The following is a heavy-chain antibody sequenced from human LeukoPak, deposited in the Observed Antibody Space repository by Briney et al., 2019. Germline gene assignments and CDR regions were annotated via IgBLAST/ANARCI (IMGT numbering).Heavy chain of an antibody. CDR3: ARPPYDSSGAYFDY. CDR1: GFTFSSYG. V-gene: IGHV3-33*01. D-gene: IGHD3-22*01. J-gene: IGHJ4*02. CDR2: IWYDGSNK. Sequence: AGGSLRLSCAASGFTFSSYGMHWVRQAPGKGLEWVAVIWYDGSNKYYADSVKGRFTLSRDNSKNTLYLQMNSLRAEDTAVYYCARPPYDSSGAYFDYWGQGTLVTVSS.